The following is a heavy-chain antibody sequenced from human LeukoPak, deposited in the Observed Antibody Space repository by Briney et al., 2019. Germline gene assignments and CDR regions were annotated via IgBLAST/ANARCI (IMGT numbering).Heavy chain of an antibody. CDR1: GYTFTGYY. D-gene: IGHD5-18*01. CDR2: INPNSGGT. Sequence: ASVKVSCKASGYTFTGYYMHWVRQAPGQGLEWMGRINPNSGGTNYAQKFQGRVTMTRDTSISTAYMELSRLRSDDTAVYYCARGGYSYGPDLPYYYDMDVWGEGTTVTVSS. V-gene: IGHV1-2*06. J-gene: IGHJ6*03. CDR3: ARGGYSYGPDLPYYYDMDV.